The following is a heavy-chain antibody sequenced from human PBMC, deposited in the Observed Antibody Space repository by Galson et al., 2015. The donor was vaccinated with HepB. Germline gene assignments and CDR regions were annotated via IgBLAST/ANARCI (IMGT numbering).Heavy chain of an antibody. CDR1: GGTFCSYA. CDR3: ARTHCEWELLCAFEN. CDR2: IIPIFGTA. Sequence: SVKVSCKASGGTFCSYAISWVRQAPGQGLEWMGGIIPIFGTANYAQKFQGRVTITADESTSTAYMELSSLRSEDTAVYYCARTHCEWELLCAFENWGQGTLVTVSS. J-gene: IGHJ4*02. D-gene: IGHD1-26*01. V-gene: IGHV1-69*13.